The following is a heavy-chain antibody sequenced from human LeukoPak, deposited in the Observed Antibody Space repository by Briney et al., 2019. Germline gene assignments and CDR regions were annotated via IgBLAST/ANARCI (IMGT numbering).Heavy chain of an antibody. D-gene: IGHD1-7*01. J-gene: IGHJ3*02. CDR1: GFAFSSYG. Sequence: GGSLRLSCAASGFAFSSYGMHWVRQAPGKGLEWVAVTSYDGSNKYYADSVKGRFTISRDNSKNTLYLQMNSLRAEDTAVYYCASPLTGTTGAFDIWGQGTMVTVSS. CDR2: TSYDGSNK. V-gene: IGHV3-30*03. CDR3: ASPLTGTTGAFDI.